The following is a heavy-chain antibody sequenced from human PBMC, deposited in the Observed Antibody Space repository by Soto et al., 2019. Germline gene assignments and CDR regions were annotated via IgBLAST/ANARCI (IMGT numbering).Heavy chain of an antibody. D-gene: IGHD3-3*01. V-gene: IGHV1-2*02. J-gene: IGHJ6*02. CDR3: ARDQSSPDYDFWSASPRYYGMDV. CDR2: INPNSGGT. CDR1: GYTFTGYY. Sequence: QVQLVQSGAEVKKPGASVKVSCKASGYTFTGYYMHWVRQAPGQGLEWMGWINPNSGGTNYAQKFKGRVTMTRDTSISTAYMELSRLRSDDTAVYYCARDQSSPDYDFWSASPRYYGMDVWGQGTTVTVSS.